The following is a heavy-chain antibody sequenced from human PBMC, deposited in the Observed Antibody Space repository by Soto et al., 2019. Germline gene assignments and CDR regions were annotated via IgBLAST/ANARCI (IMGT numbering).Heavy chain of an antibody. V-gene: IGHV3-30*18. CDR2: ISYDGSNK. J-gene: IGHJ1*01. CDR3: AKGSHYYDSSGYRAEYFHH. Sequence: QVQLVESGGGVVQPGRSLRLSCAASGFTFSSYGMHWVRQAPGKGLEWVAVISYDGSNKYYADSVKGRFTISRDNSKNTLYLQMNSLRAEDTAVYYCAKGSHYYDSSGYRAEYFHHWGQGTLVTVSS. D-gene: IGHD3-22*01. CDR1: GFTFSSYG.